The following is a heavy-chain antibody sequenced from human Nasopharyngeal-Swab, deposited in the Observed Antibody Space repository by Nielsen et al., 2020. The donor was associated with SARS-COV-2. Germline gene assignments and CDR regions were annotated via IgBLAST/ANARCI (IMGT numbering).Heavy chain of an antibody. V-gene: IGHV3-30-3*01. CDR2: ISYDGSNK. CDR3: ARDQGGLLDP. CDR1: GFTFSSYA. J-gene: IGHJ5*02. Sequence: GGSLRLSCAASGFTFSSYAMHWVRQVPGKGLEWVAVISYDGSNKYYADSVKGRFTISRDNSKNTLYLQMNSLRAEDTAGYYCARDQGGLLDPWGQGTLVTVSS. D-gene: IGHD3-16*01.